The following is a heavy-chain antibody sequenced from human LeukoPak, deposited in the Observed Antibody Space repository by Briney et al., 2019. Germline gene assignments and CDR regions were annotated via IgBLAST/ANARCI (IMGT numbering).Heavy chain of an antibody. Sequence: GASVKVSCKASGGTFSSYAISWVRQAPGQGLEWMGRIIPILGIANYAQKFQGRVTITADKSTSTAYMELSSLRSEDTAVYYCARDSIYYGMDVWGQGTTVTVSS. J-gene: IGHJ6*02. CDR1: GGTFSSYA. CDR3: ARDSIYYGMDV. V-gene: IGHV1-69*04. CDR2: IIPILGIA.